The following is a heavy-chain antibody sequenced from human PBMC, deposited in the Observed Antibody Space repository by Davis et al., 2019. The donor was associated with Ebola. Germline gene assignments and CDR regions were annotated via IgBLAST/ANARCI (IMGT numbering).Heavy chain of an antibody. CDR2: IYHSGNT. CDR1: GASISTSNWWTRNDW. CDR3: ARALCSGGSCYPYLDY. J-gene: IGHJ4*02. Sequence: SETLSLTCAVSGASISTSNWWTRNDWWSWVRQSPGKGLEWIGEIYHSGNTNYNPSLKSRVTISVDKSKNELSLRLTSVTAADTAVYYCARALCSGGSCYPYLDYWGQGTLVTVSS. V-gene: IGHV4-4*02. D-gene: IGHD2-15*01.